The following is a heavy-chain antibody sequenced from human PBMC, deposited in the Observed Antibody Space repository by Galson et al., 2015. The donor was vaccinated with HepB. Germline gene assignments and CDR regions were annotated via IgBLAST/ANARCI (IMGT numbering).Heavy chain of an antibody. CDR3: EKDMGFPASNWNYDY. V-gene: IGHV3-23*01. J-gene: IGHJ4*02. D-gene: IGHD1-7*01. CDR2: ITGSGGST. CDR1: GFTFSSYA. Sequence: SLRLSCAASGFTFSSYAMSWVRQAPGKGLEWVSAITGSGGSTYYADSVKGRFTISRDNSKNTVYLQMNSLRAEDTAVYYCEKDMGFPASNWNYDYWGQGTLVTVSS.